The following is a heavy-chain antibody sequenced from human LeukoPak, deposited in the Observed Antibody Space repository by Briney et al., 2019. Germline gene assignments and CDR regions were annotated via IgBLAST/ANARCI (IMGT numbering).Heavy chain of an antibody. V-gene: IGHV3-48*03. CDR3: ARDGDSSSYYGDFDY. D-gene: IGHD6-13*01. Sequence: GGSLRLSCEVSGFTFSNYDMNWVRQAPGKGLEWLSYIRTSATIIYYADSVRDRFTVSRDNAKNLLYLQMNSLRVEGTAVYYCARDGDSSSYYGDFDYWGQGTLVTVSS. J-gene: IGHJ4*02. CDR1: GFTFSNYD. CDR2: IRTSATII.